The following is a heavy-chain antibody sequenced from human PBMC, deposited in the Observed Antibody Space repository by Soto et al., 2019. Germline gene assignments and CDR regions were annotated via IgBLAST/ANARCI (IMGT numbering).Heavy chain of an antibody. D-gene: IGHD3-3*01. V-gene: IGHV4-30-4*01. Sequence: PSETLSLTCTVSDASVSGGDYYYWTWIRQYPGRGLEWICYIYSSGTTSYNPSLKSRVTISRDKSENQFSLRLTSVTAADSAVYFCARGGIYDFWSGLFDWGPGIRVTVSS. J-gene: IGHJ4*02. CDR2: IYSSGTT. CDR3: ARGGIYDFWSGLFD. CDR1: DASVSGGDYYY.